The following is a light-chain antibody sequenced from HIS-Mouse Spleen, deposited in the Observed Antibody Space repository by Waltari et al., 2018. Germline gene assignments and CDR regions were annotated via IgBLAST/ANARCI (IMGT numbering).Light chain of an antibody. CDR1: QGISSA. V-gene: IGKV1D-13*01. Sequence: AIQLTQSPSSLSASVGDRVTITCRASQGISSALAWYQQKPGKAPKLLSYDASSLESGVQQRFSGSGSVTDFTLTISSLQPEDFATYYCQQFNNYPLTFGGGTKVEIK. CDR2: DAS. J-gene: IGKJ4*01. CDR3: QQFNNYPLT.